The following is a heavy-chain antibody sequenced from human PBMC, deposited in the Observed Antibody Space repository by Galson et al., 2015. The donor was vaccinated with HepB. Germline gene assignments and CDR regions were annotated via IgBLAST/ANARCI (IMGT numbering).Heavy chain of an antibody. Sequence: SVKVSCKASGYTFSSYYLNWVRQAPGQGLEWMGIINPSGGITNHAQRFQGRVTMTRDTSTSTVYMELRSLRSEDTAVYFCARGENAFDIWGQRTMVTVSS. CDR3: ARGENAFDI. V-gene: IGHV1-46*01. J-gene: IGHJ3*02. CDR1: GYTFSSYY. CDR2: INPSGGIT.